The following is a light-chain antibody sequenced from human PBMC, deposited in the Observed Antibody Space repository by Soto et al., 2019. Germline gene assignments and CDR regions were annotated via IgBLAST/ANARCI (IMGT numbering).Light chain of an antibody. V-gene: IGLV1-40*01. CDR3: QSYDNSLSGYV. J-gene: IGLJ1*01. CDR1: SSNIGAGYD. CDR2: GNT. Sequence: QSVLTQSPSVSGAPGQRVTISCTGSSSNIGAGYDGHWYQQLPGTAPKLLIYGNTNRPSGVPDRFSGSKSGTSASLAITGLRAEDEADYYCQSYDNSLSGYVFGTGTKLTVL.